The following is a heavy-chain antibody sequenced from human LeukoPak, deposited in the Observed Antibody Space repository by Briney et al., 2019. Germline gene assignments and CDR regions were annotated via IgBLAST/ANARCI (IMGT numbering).Heavy chain of an antibody. Sequence: SETLSLTCTVSCGSISGYYWSWIRQPPAKGLEWIGYIYYSGSTSYNPSLKSRVTISVDTSKNQFSLKLSSVTAADTAVYYCARQAFCSGTSCFPFDYWGQGTLVTVSS. CDR1: CGSISGYY. J-gene: IGHJ4*02. V-gene: IGHV4-59*01. CDR2: IYYSGST. D-gene: IGHD2-2*01. CDR3: ARQAFCSGTSCFPFDY.